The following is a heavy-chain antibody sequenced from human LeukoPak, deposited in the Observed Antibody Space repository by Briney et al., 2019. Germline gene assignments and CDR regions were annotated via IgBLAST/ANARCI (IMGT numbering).Heavy chain of an antibody. V-gene: IGHV3-30*18. J-gene: IGHJ4*02. CDR3: AKGTPATSN. CDR1: GFTFSNYG. Sequence: GGSLRLSCAASGFTFSNYGMHWVRQAPGKGLEWVAVISSAGNNQYYVDSVKGRFTISRDNSQNTLYLQMNSLSAEDTAVYYCAKGTPATSNWGQGTLVTVSS. D-gene: IGHD6-25*01. CDR2: ISSAGNNQ.